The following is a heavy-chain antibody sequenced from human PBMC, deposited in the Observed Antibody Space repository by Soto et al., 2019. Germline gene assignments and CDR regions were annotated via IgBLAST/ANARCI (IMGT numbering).Heavy chain of an antibody. J-gene: IGHJ4*02. V-gene: IGHV4-30-4*01. CDR2: IYYSGNT. D-gene: IGHD3-16*01. CDR3: AREGGESSDGLYYFDS. Sequence: QVQLQESGPGLVKPSQTLSLTCTVSGGSTSSDNYWSCIRQPPGKGLEGIGHIYYSGNTDYNPSLKSRLAISIDTSKNQFSLKLSSVTAADTAVYFCAREGGESSDGLYYFDSWGQGSLVTVSS. CDR1: GGSTSSDNY.